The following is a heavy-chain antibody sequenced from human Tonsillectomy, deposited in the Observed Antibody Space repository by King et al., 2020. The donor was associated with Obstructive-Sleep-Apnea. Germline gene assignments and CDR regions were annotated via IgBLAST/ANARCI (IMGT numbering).Heavy chain of an antibody. D-gene: IGHD6-13*01. CDR1: GFTFSTYW. Sequence: VQLVQSGGGLVQPGGSLRLSCAASGFTFSTYWMHWVRHAPGKGLVWVSRIHSDGSSTSYADSVKGRFTISRDNAKNTLYLQMNSLRAEDTAVYYCARGEGSSSWYYFDYWGQGTLVTVSS. CDR3: ARGEGSSSWYYFDY. V-gene: IGHV3-74*01. J-gene: IGHJ4*02. CDR2: IHSDGSST.